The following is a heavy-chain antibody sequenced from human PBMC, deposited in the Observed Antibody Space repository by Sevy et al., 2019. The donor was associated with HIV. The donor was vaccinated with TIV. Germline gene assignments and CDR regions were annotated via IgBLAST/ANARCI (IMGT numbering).Heavy chain of an antibody. J-gene: IGHJ4*02. CDR2: IWNDRGNK. CDR1: GFTFSRYG. Sequence: GESLKISCAASGFTFSRYGMHWVRQAPGKGLEWVAVIWNDRGNKHYADSVKGRFTISRDNSKNTLYLQMNSLRAKDTAVYYCAREDIRVAGIGYYFHSWGQGTLVTVSS. D-gene: IGHD6-19*01. V-gene: IGHV3-33*01. CDR3: AREDIRVAGIGYYFHS.